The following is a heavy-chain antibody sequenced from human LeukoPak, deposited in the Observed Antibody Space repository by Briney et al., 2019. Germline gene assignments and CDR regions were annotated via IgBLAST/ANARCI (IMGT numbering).Heavy chain of an antibody. Sequence: ASVKVSCKASGYTFTGYYMHWVRQAPGQGLEWMGWINPNSGGTNYAQKFQGRVTMTRDTSISTAYMELSSLRSEDTAVYYCARGGYCTNGVCYTGGNWFDPWGQGTLVTVSS. D-gene: IGHD2-8*01. CDR3: ARGGYCTNGVCYTGGNWFDP. V-gene: IGHV1-2*02. J-gene: IGHJ5*02. CDR2: INPNSGGT. CDR1: GYTFTGYY.